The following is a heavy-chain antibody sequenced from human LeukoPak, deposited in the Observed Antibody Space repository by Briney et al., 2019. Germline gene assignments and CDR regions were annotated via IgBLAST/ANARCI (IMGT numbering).Heavy chain of an antibody. Sequence: GGSLRLSCAASGFTFSSYEMSWVRQAPGKGLEWVGRIRSKTGGGTTDYAASVKGRFTISRDDSKDTLYLQMNSLKTEDTAVYYCTTAVAGPYYFDCWGLGTLVTVSS. CDR1: GFTFSSYE. J-gene: IGHJ4*02. V-gene: IGHV3-15*01. D-gene: IGHD6-19*01. CDR2: IRSKTGGGTT. CDR3: TTAVAGPYYFDC.